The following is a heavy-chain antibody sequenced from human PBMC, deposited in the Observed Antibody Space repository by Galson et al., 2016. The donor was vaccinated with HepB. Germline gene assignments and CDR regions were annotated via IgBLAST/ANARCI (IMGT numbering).Heavy chain of an antibody. D-gene: IGHD3-10*01. J-gene: IGHJ4*02. Sequence: SLRLFCAASGFTFRDSYMTWVRQAPGKGLEWVANIKQDGTERNYVGSVKGRCTVSRDNSNDTVFLQMNSLTPEDTAVYYCAKERMVRGIIIPSPLDSWGQGTLVAVAS. CDR1: GFTFRDSY. CDR2: IKQDGTER. V-gene: IGHV3-7*01. CDR3: AKERMVRGIIIPSPLDS.